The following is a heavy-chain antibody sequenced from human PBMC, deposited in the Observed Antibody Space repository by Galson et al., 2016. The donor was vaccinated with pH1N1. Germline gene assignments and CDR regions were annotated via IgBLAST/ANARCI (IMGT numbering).Heavy chain of an antibody. CDR1: DFTFSSYE. Sequence: LRLSCAASDFTFSSYEMSWVRQAPGKGLEWVAYISSSGSAIYYADSVEGRFTISRENAGNSLFLQMSSLRAEDTAVCYCARDTSGHAPRPYGAFDIWGQGTMVTVSS. CDR3: ARDTSGHAPRPYGAFDI. D-gene: IGHD3-10*01. J-gene: IGHJ3*02. CDR2: ISSSGSAI. V-gene: IGHV3-48*03.